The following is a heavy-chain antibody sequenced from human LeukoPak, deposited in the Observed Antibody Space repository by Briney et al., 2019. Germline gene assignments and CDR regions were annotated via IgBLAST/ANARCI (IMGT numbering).Heavy chain of an antibody. V-gene: IGHV3-9*01. CDR1: GFTFDDYA. J-gene: IGHJ3*02. CDR3: AKDPGYPSDYAFDI. D-gene: IGHD1-1*01. Sequence: PGRSLRLSCAASGFTFDDYAMHWVRQAPGKGLEWVSGISWNSGSIGYADSVKGRFTISRDNAKNSLYLQMNSLRAEDTALYYCAKDPGYPSDYAFDIWGQGTMVTVSS. CDR2: ISWNSGSI.